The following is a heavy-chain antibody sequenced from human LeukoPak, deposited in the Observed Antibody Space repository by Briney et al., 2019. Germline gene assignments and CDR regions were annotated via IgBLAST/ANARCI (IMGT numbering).Heavy chain of an antibody. CDR3: AKDQTLGT. J-gene: IGHJ5*02. CDR1: GFTFSSYG. CDR2: ISYDGSNK. V-gene: IGHV3-30*18. Sequence: PGGSLRLSCAAPGFTFSSYGMHWVRQAPGKGLEWVAVISYDGSNKYYADSVKGRFTISRDNSKNTLYLQMNSLRAEDTAVYYCAKDQTLGTWGQGTLVTVSS.